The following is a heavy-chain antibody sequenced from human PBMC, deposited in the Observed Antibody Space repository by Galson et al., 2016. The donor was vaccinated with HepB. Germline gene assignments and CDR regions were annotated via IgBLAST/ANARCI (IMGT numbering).Heavy chain of an antibody. CDR1: GFTFDDST. CDR3: AKDIVTGTYSGVGVYPYFYGVDV. D-gene: IGHD1-26*01. Sequence: SLRLSCAASGFTFDDSTMHWVRQGPGKGLEWVSVISWDGASTHYADAVKGRFTVSRDNSRNSLYLQMNSLRIEDTALYYCAKDIVTGTYSGVGVYPYFYGVDVWGQGTTVTVSS. V-gene: IGHV3-43*01. J-gene: IGHJ6*02. CDR2: ISWDGAST.